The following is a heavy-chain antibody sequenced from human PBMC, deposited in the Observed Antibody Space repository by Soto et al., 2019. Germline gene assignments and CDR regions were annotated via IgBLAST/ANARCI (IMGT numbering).Heavy chain of an antibody. CDR2: IWYDGSNK. Sequence: QVQLVESGGGVVQPGRSLRLSCAASGFTFSSYGMHWVRQAPGKGLEWVAVIWYDGSNKYYANSVKGRFTISRDNSKNTLYLQMNSLRAEDTAVYYCARDWGPGLPVYWGQGTLVTVSS. CDR1: GFTFSSYG. CDR3: ARDWGPGLPVY. D-gene: IGHD3-16*01. J-gene: IGHJ4*02. V-gene: IGHV3-33*01.